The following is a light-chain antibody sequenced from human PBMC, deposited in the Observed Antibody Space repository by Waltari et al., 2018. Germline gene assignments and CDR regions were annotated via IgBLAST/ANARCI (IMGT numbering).Light chain of an antibody. CDR2: VNPDGSD. CDR3: QTWGPAMHV. J-gene: IGLJ3*02. V-gene: IGLV4-69*01. Sequence: QPVLTQPPSASGSLGASVRLTCSLSGEYSVYDIAWHQLHPQKGPRYLLRVNPDGSDIQGDGNPDRCSGSRSGAARYLTIPRLQADDDADYYFQTWGPAMHVFGGGTKLTVL. CDR1: GEYSVYD.